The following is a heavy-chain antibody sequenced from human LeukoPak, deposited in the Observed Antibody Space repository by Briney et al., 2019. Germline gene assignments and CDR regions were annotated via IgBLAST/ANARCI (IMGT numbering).Heavy chain of an antibody. D-gene: IGHD6-13*01. CDR3: ARHFSSYSSSSRLAY. CDR2: IDPSDSYT. CDR1: GYSFTSYR. V-gene: IGHV5-10-1*01. Sequence: GESLRISCKGSGYSFTSYRIRWVRQMPGKGLEWMGRIDPSDSYTNYSPSFQGHVTISADKSITTAYLQWSSLKASDTAMYYCARHFSSYSSSSRLAYWGQGTLVTVSS. J-gene: IGHJ4*02.